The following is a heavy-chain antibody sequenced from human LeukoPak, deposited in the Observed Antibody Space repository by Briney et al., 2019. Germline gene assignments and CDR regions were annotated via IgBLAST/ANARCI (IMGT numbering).Heavy chain of an antibody. CDR1: GFTFSSYG. D-gene: IGHD3-10*01. CDR2: LSYDGSHK. CDR3: AKDPRYYGSGSYTPDY. Sequence: GRSLKLSCAASGFTFSSYGMHWVRQAPGKGLEWVAVLSYDGSHKYYADSVKGRFTISRDNSKNTLYLQMNSLRAEDTAVYYCAKDPRYYGSGSYTPDYWGQGTLVTVSA. J-gene: IGHJ4*02. V-gene: IGHV3-30*18.